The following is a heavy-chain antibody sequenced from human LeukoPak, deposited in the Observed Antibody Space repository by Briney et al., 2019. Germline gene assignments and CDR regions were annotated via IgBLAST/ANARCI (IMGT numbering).Heavy chain of an antibody. CDR3: ASLYSSGWADAFDI. Sequence: ASVKVSCKASGYTFTSYDINWVRQATGQGLEWMGWMNPNSGNTGYAQKFQGRVTMTRNTSISTAYMELSSLRSEDTAVYYCASLYSSGWADAFDIWGQGTMVTVSS. CDR1: GYTFTSYD. J-gene: IGHJ3*02. CDR2: MNPNSGNT. V-gene: IGHV1-8*01. D-gene: IGHD6-19*01.